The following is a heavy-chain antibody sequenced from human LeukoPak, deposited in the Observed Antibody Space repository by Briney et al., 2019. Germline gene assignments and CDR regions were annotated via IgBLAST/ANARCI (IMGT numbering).Heavy chain of an antibody. CDR3: AKGQYGGSATHFDS. Sequence: GGSLRLSCAASGFTFSSYAMSWVRQAPGKGLEWVSTISYSGGSTYYADSVKGRFTISRDNSKNTLFLEMNNLRAEDTALYYCAKGQYGGSATHFDSWGQGILVTVSS. CDR1: GFTFSSYA. V-gene: IGHV3-23*01. CDR2: ISYSGGST. J-gene: IGHJ4*02. D-gene: IGHD4-23*01.